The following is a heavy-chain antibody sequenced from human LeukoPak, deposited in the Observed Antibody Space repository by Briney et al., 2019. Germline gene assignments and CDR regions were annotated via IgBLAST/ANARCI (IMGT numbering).Heavy chain of an antibody. J-gene: IGHJ5*01. D-gene: IGHD6-6*01. Sequence: GGSLRLSCAASGFTFSSYNMNWVRQAPGKGLEWVSYISSSSRTIYYADSVKGRFTISRDNAKNSLYLQMNSLRAEDTAVYYCARGSSNVAARNNWFGSWGQGTLVIVSS. V-gene: IGHV3-48*01. CDR3: ARGSSNVAARNNWFGS. CDR2: ISSSSRTI. CDR1: GFTFSSYN.